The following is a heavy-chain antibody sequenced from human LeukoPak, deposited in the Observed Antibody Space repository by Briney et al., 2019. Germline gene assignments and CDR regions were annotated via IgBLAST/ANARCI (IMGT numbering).Heavy chain of an antibody. D-gene: IGHD2-2*01. V-gene: IGHV4-59*01. Sequence: SETLSLTCAVYGGSFSGYYWSWIRQPPGKGLEWIGYIYYSGSTNYNPSLKSRVTISVDTSKNQFSLKLSSVTAADTAVYYCARVVAKTKADIVAVPAATGYYYYGMDVWGQGTTVTVSS. J-gene: IGHJ6*02. CDR2: IYYSGST. CDR1: GGSFSGYY. CDR3: ARVVAKTKADIVAVPAATGYYYYGMDV.